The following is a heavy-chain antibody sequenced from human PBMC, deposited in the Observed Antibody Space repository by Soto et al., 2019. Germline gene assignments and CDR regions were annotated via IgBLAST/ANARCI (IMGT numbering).Heavy chain of an antibody. Sequence: SSVKVSCKASGYTFTSYDINWVRQATGQGLEWMGWMNPNSGNTGYAQKFQGRVTMTRDTSISTAYMQLSSLRSEDTAVYYCARVFTMIRGAVGYWGQGTLVTVSS. CDR3: ARVFTMIRGAVGY. V-gene: IGHV1-8*01. J-gene: IGHJ4*02. D-gene: IGHD3-10*01. CDR1: GYTFTSYD. CDR2: MNPNSGNT.